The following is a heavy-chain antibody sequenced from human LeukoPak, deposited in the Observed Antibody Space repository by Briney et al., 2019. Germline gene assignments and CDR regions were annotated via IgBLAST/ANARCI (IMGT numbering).Heavy chain of an antibody. CDR2: ISSSSSYI. D-gene: IGHD3-22*01. CDR3: ARDWSSGFDY. Sequence: GGSLRLSCAASGFTFSSYSMNWVRQAPGKGLEWVSSISSSSSYIYYADSVKGRFTISRDNAKNSLYLQMNSLRAEDAAVYYCARDWSSGFDYWGQGTLVTVSS. V-gene: IGHV3-21*01. CDR1: GFTFSSYS. J-gene: IGHJ4*02.